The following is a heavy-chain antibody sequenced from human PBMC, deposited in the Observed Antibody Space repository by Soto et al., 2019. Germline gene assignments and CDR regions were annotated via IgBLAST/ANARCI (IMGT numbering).Heavy chain of an antibody. Sequence: QVQLVESGGGVVQPGRSLRLSCAASGFTFSSYGMHWVRQAPGKGLEWVAVISYDGSNKYYADSVKGRFTISRDNSKNTLYLQMNSLRAEDTAVYYCAKDQDCGDYLFDYWGQGTLVTVSS. J-gene: IGHJ4*02. D-gene: IGHD4-17*01. V-gene: IGHV3-30*18. CDR3: AKDQDCGDYLFDY. CDR2: ISYDGSNK. CDR1: GFTFSSYG.